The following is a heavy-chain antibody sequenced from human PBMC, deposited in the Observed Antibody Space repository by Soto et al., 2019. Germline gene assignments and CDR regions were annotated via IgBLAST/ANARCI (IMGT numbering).Heavy chain of an antibody. V-gene: IGHV4-61*01. J-gene: IGHJ5*02. D-gene: IGHD3-10*01. CDR3: AREIWFGELSGWFDP. CDR1: GGSVSSGSYY. CDR2: IYYSGST. Sequence: QVQLQESGPGLVKPSETLSLTCTVSGGSVSSGSYYWSWIRQPPGKGLEWIGYIYYSGSTNYNPSLKSRVTISVDTSKNQFSLKLSAVPAADTAVYYCAREIWFGELSGWFDPWGQGTLVTVSS.